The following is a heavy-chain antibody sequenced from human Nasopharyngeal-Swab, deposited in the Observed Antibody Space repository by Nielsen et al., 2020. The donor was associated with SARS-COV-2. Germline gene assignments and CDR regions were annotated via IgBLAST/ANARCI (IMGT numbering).Heavy chain of an antibody. J-gene: IGHJ5*02. CDR2: IYYSGST. Sequence: SETLSLTCTVSGGSISGHYWSWIRQPPGKGLEWIGYIYYSGSTNYNPSLKSRVTISVDTSKNQFSLKLSSVTAADTAVYYCARGVTAIRRGDNWFDPWGQGTLVTVSS. CDR3: ARGVTAIRRGDNWFDP. V-gene: IGHV4-59*11. D-gene: IGHD2-21*02. CDR1: GGSISGHY.